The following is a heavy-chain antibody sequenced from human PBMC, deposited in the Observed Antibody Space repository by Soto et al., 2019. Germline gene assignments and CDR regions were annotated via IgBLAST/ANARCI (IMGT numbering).Heavy chain of an antibody. Sequence: GGSLRLSCTASGFTFGDYAMSWFRQAPGKGLEWVGFIRSKAYGGTTEYAASVKGRFTISRDDSKSIAYLQMNSLKTEDTAVYYCTRASRGTIFGVVTINLFDPWGQGTLVTVSS. J-gene: IGHJ5*02. CDR3: TRASRGTIFGVVTINLFDP. D-gene: IGHD3-3*01. V-gene: IGHV3-49*03. CDR1: GFTFGDYA. CDR2: IRSKAYGGTT.